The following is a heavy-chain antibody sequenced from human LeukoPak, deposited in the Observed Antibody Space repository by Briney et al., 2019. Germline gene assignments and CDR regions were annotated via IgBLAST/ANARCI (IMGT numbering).Heavy chain of an antibody. V-gene: IGHV3-53*01. CDR2: LYSAGAT. Sequence: GGSLRLSCAVSGFIVSNNYMNWVRQAPGKGLEWVSLLYSAGATYYADSVKGRFTISRDNSGNTLYLQMNSLTAEDTAVYYCARVFEYSTSRGYFDYWGQGTLVTVSS. D-gene: IGHD6-6*01. CDR3: ARVFEYSTSRGYFDY. CDR1: GFIVSNNY. J-gene: IGHJ4*02.